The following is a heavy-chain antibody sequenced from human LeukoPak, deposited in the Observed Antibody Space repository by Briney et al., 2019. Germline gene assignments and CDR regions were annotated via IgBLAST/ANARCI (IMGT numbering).Heavy chain of an antibody. Sequence: PGGSLRLSCAASGFTFSSYGTHWVRQAPGKGLEWVAVIWYDGSNEYYADSVKGRFTISRDNSKNTLYLQMNSLRAEDTAVYYCARDQGYCSGGNCYSAFDYWGQGTLVTVSS. D-gene: IGHD2-15*01. CDR3: ARDQGYCSGGNCYSAFDY. V-gene: IGHV3-33*01. J-gene: IGHJ4*02. CDR1: GFTFSSYG. CDR2: IWYDGSNE.